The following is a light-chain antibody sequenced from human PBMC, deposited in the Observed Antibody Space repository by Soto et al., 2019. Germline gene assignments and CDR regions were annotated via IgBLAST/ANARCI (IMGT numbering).Light chain of an antibody. CDR1: RSVSSN. V-gene: IGKV3-15*01. J-gene: IGKJ2*01. Sequence: EIVMTQSPATLSVSPGERGTLSCRASRSVSSNLGWYQQKPGQAPRLLIYGASTRATGIPARFSGSGSGTEFTLTISSLQYEDFAVYYCQQYNNWPLYTFGQGTNLETK. CDR2: GAS. CDR3: QQYNNWPLYT.